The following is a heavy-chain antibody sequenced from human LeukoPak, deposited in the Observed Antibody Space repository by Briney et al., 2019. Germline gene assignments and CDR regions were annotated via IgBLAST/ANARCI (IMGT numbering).Heavy chain of an antibody. CDR1: GLTFNNYA. Sequence: GGSLRLSCAASGLTFNNYAMSWVRQAPGKGLEWVSTISGSDDNTYYADSVKGRFTISRDIPKNTLYLQMNSLRADDTAVYYCANDFDHWGQGTLVTVSS. CDR2: ISGSDDNT. J-gene: IGHJ4*02. V-gene: IGHV3-23*01. CDR3: ANDFDH.